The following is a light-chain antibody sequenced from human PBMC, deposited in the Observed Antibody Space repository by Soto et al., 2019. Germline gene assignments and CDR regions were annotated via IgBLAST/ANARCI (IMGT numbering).Light chain of an antibody. V-gene: IGKV3-20*01. CDR1: QSVSSNF. Sequence: EIVLTQSPGTLSLSPGERATLSCRSSQSVSSNFFAWYQQKPDQAPRLVIYDVSGRATGIPDRFSSSGSGTDFTLTISRLEHEDFAVYYCQQNGTSPTFGQGTKVEIK. CDR2: DVS. J-gene: IGKJ1*01. CDR3: QQNGTSPT.